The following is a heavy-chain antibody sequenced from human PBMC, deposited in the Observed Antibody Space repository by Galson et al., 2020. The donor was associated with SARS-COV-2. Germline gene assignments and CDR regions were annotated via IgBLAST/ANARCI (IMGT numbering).Heavy chain of an antibody. CDR1: GFTFSSYA. CDR3: AREGIAAAMDACDI. Sequence: GGSLRLSCAASGFTFSSYAMHWVRQAPGKGLEWVAVISYDGSNKYYADSVKGRFTISRDNSKNTLYLQMNSLRAEDTAVYYCAREGIAAAMDACDIWGQGTMVTVSS. J-gene: IGHJ3*02. V-gene: IGHV3-30*01. D-gene: IGHD6-13*01. CDR2: ISYDGSNK.